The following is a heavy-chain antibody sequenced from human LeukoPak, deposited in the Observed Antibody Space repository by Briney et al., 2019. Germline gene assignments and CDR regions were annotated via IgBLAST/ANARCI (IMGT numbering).Heavy chain of an antibody. CDR2: IYYSGST. Sequence: SETLSLTCTVSGGSISSGGYYWSWIRQHPGKGLEWIGYIYYSGSTNYNPSLKSRVTISVDTSKNQFSLKLSSVTAADTAVYYCARGGYDYVWGSPRGNYFDYWGQGTLVTVSS. D-gene: IGHD3-16*01. CDR3: ARGGYDYVWGSPRGNYFDY. J-gene: IGHJ4*02. CDR1: GGSISSGGYY. V-gene: IGHV4-31*03.